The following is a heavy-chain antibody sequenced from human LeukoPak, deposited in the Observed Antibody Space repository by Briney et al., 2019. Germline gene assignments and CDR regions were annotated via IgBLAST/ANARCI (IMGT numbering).Heavy chain of an antibody. CDR3: ARLRTTIFGVVMKGRSFDY. D-gene: IGHD3-3*01. CDR2: INHSGST. CDR1: GGSFSGYY. V-gene: IGHV4-34*01. Sequence: PSETLSLTCAVYGGSFSGYYWSWIRQPPGKGLEWIGEINHSGSTNYNPSLKSRVTISVDTSKNQFSLKLSSVTAADTAVYYCARLRTTIFGVVMKGRSFDYWGQGTLVTVSS. J-gene: IGHJ4*02.